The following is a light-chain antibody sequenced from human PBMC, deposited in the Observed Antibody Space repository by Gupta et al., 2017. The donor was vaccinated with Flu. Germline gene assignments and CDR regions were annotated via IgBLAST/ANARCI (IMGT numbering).Light chain of an antibody. CDR1: QDIINY. Sequence: DIQMTQSPSSLSASVGDRVTITCQASQDIINYLNWYQQKPGKAPKLLIYDASNWETGVPSRFSGSGYGTDFTFTISSRQHEDFAKYYCQQYDNILFTFGHGTKVDIK. CDR2: DAS. J-gene: IGKJ3*01. CDR3: QQYDNILFT. V-gene: IGKV1-33*01.